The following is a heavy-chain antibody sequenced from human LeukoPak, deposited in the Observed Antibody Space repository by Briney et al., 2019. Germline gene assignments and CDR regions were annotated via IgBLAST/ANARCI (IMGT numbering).Heavy chain of an antibody. V-gene: IGHV1-69*06. CDR2: IIPIFGTA. J-gene: IGHJ3*02. Sequence: SVKVSCKASGGTFSSYAISWVRQAPGQGLEWMGGIIPIFGTANYAQKFQGRVTTTADKSTSTAYMELSSLRSEDTAVYYCARQDRASDAFDIWGQGTMVTVSS. CDR3: ARQDRASDAFDI. D-gene: IGHD1-14*01. CDR1: GGTFSSYA.